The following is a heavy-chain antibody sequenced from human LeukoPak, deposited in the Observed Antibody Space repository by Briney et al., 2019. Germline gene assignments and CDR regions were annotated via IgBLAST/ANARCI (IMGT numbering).Heavy chain of an antibody. CDR2: ISNNGVST. J-gene: IGHJ4*02. V-gene: IGHV3-64*04. Sequence: GGSLRLSCSASGFTFSNYAIAWVRQAPGKGLEYVSAISNNGVSTYYADSVKGRFTISRDNSKSTLYLQMNSLRAEDTAVYYCAMNWNCDYWGQGTLVTVSS. D-gene: IGHD1-1*01. CDR1: GFTFSNYA. CDR3: AMNWNCDY.